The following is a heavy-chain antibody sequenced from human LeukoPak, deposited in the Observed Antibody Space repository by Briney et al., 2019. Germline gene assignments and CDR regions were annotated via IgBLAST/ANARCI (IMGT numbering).Heavy chain of an antibody. J-gene: IGHJ4*02. D-gene: IGHD5-18*01. CDR1: GFTFSSYS. CDR3: ARDRSTAMAGSEDYYFDY. CDR2: ISSSSSTI. V-gene: IGHV3-48*01. Sequence: PGGSLRLSCAASGFTFSSYSMNWVRQAPGKGLEWVSYISSSSSTIHYADSVKGRFTISRDNAKNSLYLQMNSLRAEDTAVYYCARDRSTAMAGSEDYYFDYWGQGTLVTVSS.